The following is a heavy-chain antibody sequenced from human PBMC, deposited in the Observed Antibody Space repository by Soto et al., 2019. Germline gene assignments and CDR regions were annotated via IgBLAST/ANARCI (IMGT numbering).Heavy chain of an antibody. V-gene: IGHV1-46*01. CDR3: ARAPPDYGGNSDWFDP. D-gene: IGHD4-17*01. Sequence: ASVKVSCKASGYTFTSYYMHWVRQAPGQGLEWMGIINPSGGSTSCAQKFQGRVTMTRDTSTSTVYMELSSLRSEDTAVYYCARAPPDYGGNSDWFDPWGQGTLVTVSS. J-gene: IGHJ5*02. CDR2: INPSGGST. CDR1: GYTFTSYY.